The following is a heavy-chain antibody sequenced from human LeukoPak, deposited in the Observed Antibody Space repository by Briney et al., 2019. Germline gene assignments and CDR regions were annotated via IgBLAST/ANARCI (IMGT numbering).Heavy chain of an antibody. J-gene: IGHJ4*02. Sequence: SQTLSLTCTVSGGSISSGGYYWSWIRQHPGKGLEWIGYIYYSGSTYYNPSLKSRVTISVDKSKNQFSLKLTSVTAADTAVYFCATYYDSSGYKWNYWGQGTLVTVSS. CDR2: IYYSGST. CDR1: GGSISSGGYY. D-gene: IGHD3-22*01. V-gene: IGHV4-31*09. CDR3: ATYYDSSGYKWNY.